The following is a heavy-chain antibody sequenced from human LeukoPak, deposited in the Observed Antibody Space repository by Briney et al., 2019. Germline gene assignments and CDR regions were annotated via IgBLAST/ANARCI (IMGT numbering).Heavy chain of an antibody. CDR3: ATETNGRHYDY. J-gene: IGHJ4*02. V-gene: IGHV3-21*06. CDR2: IGPTGSDR. D-gene: IGHD1-14*01. Sequence: GGSLRLSCAASGFTFSSHGMHWVRQAPGKGLEWVASIGPTGSDRYHADSIKGRFTISRDNANNFLYLQMNSLRAEDTAVYYCATETNGRHYDYWGQGTLLTVSS. CDR1: GFTFSSHG.